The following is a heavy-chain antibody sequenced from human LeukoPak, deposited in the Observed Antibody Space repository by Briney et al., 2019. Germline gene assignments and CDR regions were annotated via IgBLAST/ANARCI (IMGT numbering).Heavy chain of an antibody. CDR2: IYYSGRS. D-gene: IGHD3-3*01. CDR1: GGSISSSSYY. Sequence: PSETLSLTCTVSGGSISSSSYYWGWIRQPPGKGLEWIGSIYYSGRSYYNPSLKSRVTMSVDTSKNRFSLKLTSVTATDTAVYYCATHTIFGVVIYQFDYWGQGTLVTVSS. J-gene: IGHJ4*02. V-gene: IGHV4-39*01. CDR3: ATHTIFGVVIYQFDY.